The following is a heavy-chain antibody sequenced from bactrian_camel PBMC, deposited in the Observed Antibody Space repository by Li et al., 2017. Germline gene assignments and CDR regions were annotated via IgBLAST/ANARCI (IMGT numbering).Heavy chain of an antibody. CDR2: ITSLPSLFRAA. CDR3: AAHPRNGYCSLRPADFVY. V-gene: IGHV3S40*01. Sequence: DVQLVESGGGLVQPGESLRLSCVASGITFSRHDMSWVRQAPGKEVEWVAGITSLPSLFRAASYADSVKGRFTISRDNAKNTVYLQMNSLEPEDTAMYYCAAHPRNGYCSLRPADFVYWGQGTQVTVS. CDR1: GITFSRHD. D-gene: IGHD3*01. J-gene: IGHJ6*01.